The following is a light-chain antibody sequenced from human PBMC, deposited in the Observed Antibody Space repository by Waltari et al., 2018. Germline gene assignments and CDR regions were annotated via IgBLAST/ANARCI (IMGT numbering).Light chain of an antibody. CDR1: SSDVGTYNL. CDR3: CSFAGSSPHVV. J-gene: IGLJ2*01. V-gene: IGLV2-23*01. Sequence: QSALTQPASVSGSPGQSITISCTGTSSDVGTYNLFSWYQLHPGKAPKPIIYESTKRPSGVSSRFSGSKSGNTASLTISGLQAEDEADYYCCSFAGSSPHVVFGGGTKLTVL. CDR2: EST.